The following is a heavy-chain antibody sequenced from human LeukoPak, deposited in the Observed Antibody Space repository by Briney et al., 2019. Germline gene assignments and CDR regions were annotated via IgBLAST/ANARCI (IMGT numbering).Heavy chain of an antibody. CDR3: AREDYGGNSGLNY. CDR2: IYYSGST. J-gene: IGHJ4*02. Sequence: SETLSLTCTVSGGSISSYYWSWIRQPPGKGLEWIGYIYYSGSTNYNPSLKSRVTISADTSKNQFSLKLSSVTAADTAVYYCAREDYGGNSGLNYWGQGTLVTVSS. V-gene: IGHV4-59*01. D-gene: IGHD4-23*01. CDR1: GGSISSYY.